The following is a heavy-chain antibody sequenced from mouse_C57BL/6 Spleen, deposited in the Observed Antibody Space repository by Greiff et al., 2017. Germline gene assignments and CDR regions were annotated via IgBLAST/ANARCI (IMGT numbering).Heavy chain of an antibody. D-gene: IGHD2-5*01. CDR2: IRNKANGYTT. CDR3: ARDALYYSNFFDY. V-gene: IGHV7-3*01. Sequence: EVKLVESGGGLVQPGGSLSLSCAASGFTFTDYYMSWVRQPPGKALEWLGFIRNKANGYTTEYSASVKGRFTISRDNSQSILYPQMNARRAEDSATYYCARDALYYSNFFDYWGQGTTLTVSS. CDR1: GFTFTDYY. J-gene: IGHJ2*01.